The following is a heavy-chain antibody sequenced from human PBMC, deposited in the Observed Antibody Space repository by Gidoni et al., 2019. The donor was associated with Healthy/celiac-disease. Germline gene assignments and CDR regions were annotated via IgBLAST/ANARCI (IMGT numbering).Heavy chain of an antibody. D-gene: IGHD7-27*01. J-gene: IGHJ3*02. CDR3: ARDWAPGPGMTDAFDI. CDR1: GFPFSSYW. CDR2: IKQDGSEK. Sequence: EVQLVESGGGLVQPGGSLRLSCAASGFPFSSYWMSWVRQAPGKGLEWVANIKQDGSEKYYVDSVKGRFTISRDNAKNSLYLQMNSLRAEDTAVYYCARDWAPGPGMTDAFDIWGQGTMVTVSS. V-gene: IGHV3-7*01.